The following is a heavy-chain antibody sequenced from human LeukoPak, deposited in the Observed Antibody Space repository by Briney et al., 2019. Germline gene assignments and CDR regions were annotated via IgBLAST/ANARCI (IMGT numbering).Heavy chain of an antibody. CDR3: ARALRSHSGSYLRYYYMDV. CDR2: MNPNSGNT. J-gene: IGHJ6*03. CDR1: GYTFTSYD. Sequence: ASVKVSCKASGYTFTSYDINWVRQATGQGLEWMGWMNPNSGNTGYAQKFQGRVTITRNTSISTAYMELSSLRSEDTAVYYCARALRSHSGSYLRYYYMDVWGKGTTVTVSS. D-gene: IGHD1-26*01. V-gene: IGHV1-8*03.